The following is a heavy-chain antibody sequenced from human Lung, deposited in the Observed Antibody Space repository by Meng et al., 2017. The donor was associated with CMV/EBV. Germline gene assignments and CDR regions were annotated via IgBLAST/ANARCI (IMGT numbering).Heavy chain of an antibody. D-gene: IGHD3/OR15-3a*01. CDR3: ARLFHTILGTGYYYGMDV. J-gene: IGHJ6*02. V-gene: IGHV1-2*02. Sequence: SVXVSXXASGYTFNGYNMHWVRQAPGQGLEWMGWINPNSGGTNYAQRFQGRVTLTIDTSISTAYMELSRLKSDGTAVYFCARLFHTILGTGYYYGMDVWGQGXTVTVSS. CDR1: GYTFNGYN. CDR2: INPNSGGT.